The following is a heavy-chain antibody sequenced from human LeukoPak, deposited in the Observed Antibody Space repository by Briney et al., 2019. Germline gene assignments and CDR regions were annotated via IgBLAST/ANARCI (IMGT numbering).Heavy chain of an antibody. Sequence: GGSLRLSCAASKFTSTRYAMHWVRQAPGKGLEWVAVISDDGTKKYYADSVKGRFTISRDNSKNMVYLEMNSLRADDAAVYYCASRSLGRSPDYWGQGTPVTVSS. V-gene: IGHV3-30-3*01. D-gene: IGHD1-26*01. J-gene: IGHJ4*02. CDR2: ISDDGTKK. CDR3: ASRSLGRSPDY. CDR1: KFTSTRYA.